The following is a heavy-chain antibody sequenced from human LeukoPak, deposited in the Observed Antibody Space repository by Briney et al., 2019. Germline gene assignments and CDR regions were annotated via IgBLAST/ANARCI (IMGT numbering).Heavy chain of an antibody. D-gene: IGHD5-12*01. CDR3: AKDGYSGYARGAFDI. CDR1: GFTFSSYA. J-gene: IGHJ3*02. V-gene: IGHV3-23*01. CDR2: ISGSGGST. Sequence: HPGASLRLSCAASGFTFSSYAMSWVRQAPRKGLEWVSAISGSGGSTYYADCVKGRFTISRDNSKNTLYLQMNSLRAEDTAVYYCAKDGYSGYARGAFDIWGQGTMVTVSS.